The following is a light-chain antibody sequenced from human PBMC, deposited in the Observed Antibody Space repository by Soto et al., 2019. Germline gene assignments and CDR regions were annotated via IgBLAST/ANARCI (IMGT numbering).Light chain of an antibody. CDR3: QQYNNWPPLT. V-gene: IGKV3-15*01. CDR2: GAS. CDR1: QNINSN. Sequence: EIVRTQSPATLSVSPGERDTLSCRASQNINSNLAWYQQKPGQAPRLLIYGASTRATGMPARFRGSGSGTEFTLTISSLQSEDFAVYYCQQYNNWPPLTFGGGTKVDIK. J-gene: IGKJ4*01.